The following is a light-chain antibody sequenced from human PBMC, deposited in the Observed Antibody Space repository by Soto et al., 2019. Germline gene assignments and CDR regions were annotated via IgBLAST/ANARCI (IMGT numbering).Light chain of an antibody. CDR2: DVN. CDR3: ISYAGTNKPA. CDR1: SSDVGGYNY. V-gene: IGLV2-8*01. J-gene: IGLJ2*01. Sequence: QSVLTQPPSASGSPGQSVAISCSGTSSDVGGYNYVSWYQQHPGKAPNLMIYDVNKRPSGVPDRFSGSKSGNTASLTVSGLQAEDEADYYCISYAGTNKPAFGGGTKLTVL.